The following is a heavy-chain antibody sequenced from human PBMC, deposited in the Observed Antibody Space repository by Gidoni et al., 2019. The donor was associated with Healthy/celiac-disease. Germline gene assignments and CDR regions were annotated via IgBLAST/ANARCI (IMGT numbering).Heavy chain of an antibody. CDR2: ISYDGSNK. V-gene: IGHV3-30*18. CDR3: AKAATMIVVGLDY. CDR1: GFTFSSYG. Sequence: QVQLVESGGGVVQPGRSLRLSCAASGFTFSSYGMHWVRQAPGKGLEWVAVISYDGSNKYYADSVKGRFTISRDNSKNTLYLQMNSLRAEDTAVYYCAKAATMIVVGLDYWGQGTLVTVSS. J-gene: IGHJ4*02. D-gene: IGHD3-22*01.